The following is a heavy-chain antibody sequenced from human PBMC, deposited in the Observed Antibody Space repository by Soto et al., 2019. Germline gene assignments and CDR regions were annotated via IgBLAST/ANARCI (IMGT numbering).Heavy chain of an antibody. D-gene: IGHD6-13*01. CDR2: IFYSGST. CDR3: ARDRRVSNSWSPGNYSYYGLAV. Sequence: QVQLQASGPGLVKSSQTLSLTCTVSGGSITSGDYYWNWIRQPPGKVLAWIGSIFYSGSTNYNPAPNSPVTISLDRSKNQISLNLNSVTAADPAVYYGARDRRVSNSWSPGNYSYYGLAVWGPGTTITVSS. CDR1: GGSITSGDYY. J-gene: IGHJ6*02. V-gene: IGHV4-30-4*01.